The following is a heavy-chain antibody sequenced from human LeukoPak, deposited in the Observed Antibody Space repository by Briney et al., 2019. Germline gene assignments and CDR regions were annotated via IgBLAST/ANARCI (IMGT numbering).Heavy chain of an antibody. J-gene: IGHJ4*02. Sequence: GASVKVPCKVSGYTLTELSMHWVRQAPGKGLEWMGGFDPEDGETIYAQKFQGRVTMTEDTSTDTAYMELSNLRSEDTAVYYCATPGKTYYYDSSGYYPFDYWGQGTLVTVSS. CDR3: ATPGKTYYYDSSGYYPFDY. CDR1: GYTLTELS. V-gene: IGHV1-24*01. CDR2: FDPEDGET. D-gene: IGHD3-22*01.